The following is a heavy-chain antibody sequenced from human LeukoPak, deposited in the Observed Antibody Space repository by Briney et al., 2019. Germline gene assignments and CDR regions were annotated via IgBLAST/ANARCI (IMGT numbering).Heavy chain of an antibody. CDR3: IRTLIVATAPYRHV. J-gene: IGHJ6*03. V-gene: IGHV3-74*01. CDR1: GFTFSSCW. CDR2: VNSDGTGT. D-gene: IGHD5-12*01. Sequence: QPGGSLRLSCAASGFTFSSCWMHWVRPAPGKGLVLVSRVNSDGTGTTYPESVEGRFTISRDNAKNTVYSQMHSLRAEDTAIYFCIRTLIVATAPYRHVGGKGTTVTASS.